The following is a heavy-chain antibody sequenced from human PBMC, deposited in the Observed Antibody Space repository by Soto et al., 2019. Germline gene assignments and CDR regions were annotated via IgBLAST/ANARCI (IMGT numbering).Heavy chain of an antibody. V-gene: IGHV2-5*02. CDR3: AHRRGGYNWDDGYFDY. Sequence: QITLKESGPTLVKPTQTLTLTCSFSGFSLSSGVGVGWIRQPPGKALEWLGFAYWDDDNRYSPSLKSRLTLTQDTSRSQVVLTMTHSAPVDTATYFCAHRRGGYNWDDGYFDYWGQGTLVTVSS. CDR2: AYWDDDN. D-gene: IGHD1-20*01. J-gene: IGHJ4*02. CDR1: GFSLSSGVG.